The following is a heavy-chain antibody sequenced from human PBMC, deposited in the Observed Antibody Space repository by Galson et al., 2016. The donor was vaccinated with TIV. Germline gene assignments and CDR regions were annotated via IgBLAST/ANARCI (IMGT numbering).Heavy chain of an antibody. V-gene: IGHV3-33*01. Sequence: SLRLSCAASGFSFSTYGMHWVRQAPGKGLERLAAIWYDGSHTYYGDSVKGRFTISRDNSKNTLYLQMNSLRAEDTAVYYCASGSNYGDFGGPEFDYWGRGTLVTVSS. J-gene: IGHJ4*02. CDR2: IWYDGSHT. CDR1: GFSFSTYG. CDR3: ASGSNYGDFGGPEFDY. D-gene: IGHD4-17*01.